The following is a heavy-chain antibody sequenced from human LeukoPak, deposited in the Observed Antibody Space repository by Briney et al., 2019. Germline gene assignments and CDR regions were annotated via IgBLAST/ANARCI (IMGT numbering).Heavy chain of an antibody. CDR3: ARGRYCSADICSGGDAFDI. J-gene: IGHJ3*02. CDR2: IHNSGTT. Sequence: PSETLSLTCAVSGGPFSGYFWSWIRQSSGKGLEWIGEIHNSGTTNYNPSLKSRVTMSVDTSKNQFSLKLSSVTAADTAVYYCARGRYCSADICSGGDAFDIWGQGTMVSVSS. CDR1: GGPFSGYF. V-gene: IGHV4-34*01. D-gene: IGHD2-15*01.